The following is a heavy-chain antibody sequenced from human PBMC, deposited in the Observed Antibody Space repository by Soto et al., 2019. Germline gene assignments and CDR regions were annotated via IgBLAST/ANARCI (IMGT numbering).Heavy chain of an antibody. J-gene: IGHJ5*02. CDR2: IVVGSGNT. V-gene: IGHV1-58*01. CDR3: AAGIRNCSSTSCYLTGTNWFDP. D-gene: IGHD2-2*01. Sequence: SVKVSCKASGFTFTSSAVQWVRQARGQRLEWIGWIVVGSGNTNYAQKFQERVTITRDMSTSTAYMELSSLRSEDTAVYYCAAGIRNCSSTSCYLTGTNWFDPWGQGTLVTVSS. CDR1: GFTFTSSA.